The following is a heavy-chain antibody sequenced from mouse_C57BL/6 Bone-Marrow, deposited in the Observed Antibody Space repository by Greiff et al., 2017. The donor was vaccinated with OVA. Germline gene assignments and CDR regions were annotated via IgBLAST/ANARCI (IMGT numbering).Heavy chain of an antibody. J-gene: IGHJ1*03. V-gene: IGHV7-1*01. D-gene: IGHD1-1*01. Sequence: EVMLVESGGGLVQSGRSLRLSCATSGFTFSDFYMEWVRQAPGKGLEWIAASRNKANDYTTEYSASVKGRFIVSRDTSKSILYLQMNALRAEDTAIYYCARDARGSSDVGYFDVWGTGTTVTVSS. CDR1: GFTFSDFY. CDR2: SRNKANDYTT. CDR3: ARDARGSSDVGYFDV.